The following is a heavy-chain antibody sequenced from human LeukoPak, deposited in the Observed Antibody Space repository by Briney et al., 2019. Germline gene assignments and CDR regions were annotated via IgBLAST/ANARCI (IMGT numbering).Heavy chain of an antibody. V-gene: IGHV4-4*07. Sequence: SETLSLTCTVSGGSISSYYWSWIRQPAGKGLEWIGRIYTSGGTNYNPSLKSRVTMSVDTSKNQFSLKLSSVTAADTAVYYCARDKRVAVAGTYIYYYYMDVWGNGTTVTISS. CDR1: GGSISSYY. CDR2: IYTSGGT. J-gene: IGHJ6*03. CDR3: ARDKRVAVAGTYIYYYYMDV. D-gene: IGHD6-19*01.